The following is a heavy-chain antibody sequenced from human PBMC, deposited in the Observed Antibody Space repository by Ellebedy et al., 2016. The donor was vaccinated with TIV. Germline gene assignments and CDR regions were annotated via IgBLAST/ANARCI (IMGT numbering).Heavy chain of an antibody. Sequence: SETLSLXCTVSGGSISSSSYYWGWIRQPPGKGLEWIGSIYYSGSTYYNPSLKSRVTISVDTSKNQFSLKLSSVTAADTAVYYCARHPRRAGKWFGDIFPFDYWGQGTLVTVSS. D-gene: IGHD3-10*01. J-gene: IGHJ4*02. V-gene: IGHV4-39*01. CDR3: ARHPRRAGKWFGDIFPFDY. CDR1: GGSISSSSYY. CDR2: IYYSGST.